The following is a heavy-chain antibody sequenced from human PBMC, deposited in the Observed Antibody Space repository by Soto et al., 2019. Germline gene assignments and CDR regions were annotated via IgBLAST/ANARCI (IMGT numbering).Heavy chain of an antibody. CDR1: GYSFIDYG. CDR2: ISPYNGHT. J-gene: IGHJ5*02. D-gene: IGHD7-27*01. Sequence: QVQLVQSGAEVKKPGASVKVSCKASGYSFIDYGISWVRQAPGHGLEGMGWISPYNGHTNYAQKFQGRATMTTSPPSTTAYMGVRRLRSDAAAVYYCARDPAHPKPIVSGPGALYPWGQGTMVTVST. CDR3: ARDPAHPKPIVSGPGALYP. V-gene: IGHV1-18*01.